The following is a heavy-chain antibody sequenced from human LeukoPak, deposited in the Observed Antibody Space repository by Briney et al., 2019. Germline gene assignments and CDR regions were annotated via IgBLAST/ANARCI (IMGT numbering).Heavy chain of an antibody. CDR1: GGSISGYS. CDR3: ARSSLYDSAGYYFDF. D-gene: IGHD3-22*01. J-gene: IGHJ4*02. Sequence: SETLSLTCTVSGGSISGYSWSWIRQPPGKGPEWIGYIYYSGGTSYNPSLKSRLSISVDTSKNQFSLKLNSVTAADTAVYYCARSSLYDSAGYYFDFWGQGALVTVSS. V-gene: IGHV4-59*08. CDR2: IYYSGGT.